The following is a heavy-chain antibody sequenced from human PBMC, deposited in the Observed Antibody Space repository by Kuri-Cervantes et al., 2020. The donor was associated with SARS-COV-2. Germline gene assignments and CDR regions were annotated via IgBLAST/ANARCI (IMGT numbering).Heavy chain of an antibody. CDR3: AAPITGTTEFYYYYGLDV. CDR2: IVPGSGNA. CDR1: GFTFTSSA. D-gene: IGHD1-20*01. V-gene: IGHV1-58*02. Sequence: SVKVSCKASGFTFTSSAMQWVRQARGQRLEWIGWIVPGSGNANYAQKFQERVTITRDMSTSTAYMELSRLRSEDTAVYYCAAPITGTTEFYYYYGLDVWGQGTTVTVSS. J-gene: IGHJ6*02.